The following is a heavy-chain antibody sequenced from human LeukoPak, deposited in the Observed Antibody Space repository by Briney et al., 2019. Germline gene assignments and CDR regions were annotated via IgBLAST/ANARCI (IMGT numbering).Heavy chain of an antibody. D-gene: IGHD6-13*01. V-gene: IGHV1-69*13. Sequence: GASVKVSCKASGGTFNSYTITWVRQAPGQGLEWMGGIIPIFGTANYAQKFQGRVTITADESTSTAYMELSSLRSEDTAVYYCAKGSVPIISSSYFDYWGQGTLVTVSS. CDR2: IIPIFGTA. CDR3: AKGSVPIISSSYFDY. J-gene: IGHJ4*02. CDR1: GGTFNSYT.